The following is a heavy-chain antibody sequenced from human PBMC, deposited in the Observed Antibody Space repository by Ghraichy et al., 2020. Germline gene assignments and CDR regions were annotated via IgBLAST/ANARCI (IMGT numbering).Heavy chain of an antibody. CDR3: ARAVVTPLLDYYYGMDV. J-gene: IGHJ6*02. Sequence: SETLSLTCTVSGGSISSSSYYWGWIRQPPGKGLEWIGSIYYSGSTYYNPSLKSRVTISVDTSKNQFSLKLSSVTAADTAVYYCARAVVTPLLDYYYGMDVWGQGTTVTVSS. CDR2: IYYSGST. V-gene: IGHV4-39*01. D-gene: IGHD4-23*01. CDR1: GGSISSSSYY.